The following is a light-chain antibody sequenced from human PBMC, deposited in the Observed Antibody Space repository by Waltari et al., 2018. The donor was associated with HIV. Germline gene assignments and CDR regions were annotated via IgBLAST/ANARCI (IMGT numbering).Light chain of an antibody. CDR1: QSIITY. V-gene: IGKV1-39*01. J-gene: IGKJ3*01. CDR3: RRSHSPHLFA. Sequence: DIQMTQSPPPRSASVGDRVTVTCGARQSIITYLNWYQFKPGEAPKLLIYSASSLQGGVPSRCSGRGAGTEFSLTISSLLLEDFAAYYCRRSHSPHLFAFGPGTNV. CDR2: SAS.